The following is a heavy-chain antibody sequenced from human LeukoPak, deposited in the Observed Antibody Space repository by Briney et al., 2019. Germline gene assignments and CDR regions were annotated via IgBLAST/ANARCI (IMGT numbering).Heavy chain of an antibody. CDR3: GRDWELRFHQGGLDY. J-gene: IGHJ4*02. CDR2: INPRDGET. V-gene: IGHV1-2*06. CDR1: GYNYAGYY. D-gene: IGHD3-3*01. Sequence: ASVKVSCKASGYNYAGYYIHWVRQAPGQGLEWMGRINPRDGETSFAQKFQGRVTMTRDTSISTAYMQLSGLRSDDTAVYYCGRDWELRFHQGGLDYWGQGTLVTVSS.